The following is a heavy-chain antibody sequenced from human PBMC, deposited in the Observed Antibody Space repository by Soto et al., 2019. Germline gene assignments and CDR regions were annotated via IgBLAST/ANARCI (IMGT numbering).Heavy chain of an antibody. CDR1: GFTFSNFG. J-gene: IGHJ4*02. V-gene: IGHV3-30*18. CDR3: AKVSEVARQELDS. CDR2: ISSDGSDK. Sequence: QVQLVESGGGVVQPGRSLRLSCAASGFTFSNFGMHWVRQAPGKGLEWVAVISSDGSDKYYSDSVKGRFTISRDNSKNTLFLQMNRLRVEDTAVYYCAKVSEVARQELDSWRQGTLVTVSS. D-gene: IGHD2-15*01.